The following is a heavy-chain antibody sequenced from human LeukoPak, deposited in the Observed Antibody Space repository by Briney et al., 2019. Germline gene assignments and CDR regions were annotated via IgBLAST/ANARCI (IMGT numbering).Heavy chain of an antibody. CDR3: AKEAVVAATFGSAFDI. V-gene: IGHV3-9*01. Sequence: QTGGSLRLSCAASGFTFDDYAMHWVRQAPGKGLEWVSGISWNSGSIGYADSVKGRFTISRDNAKNSLYLQMNSLRAEDTALYYCAKEAVVAATFGSAFDIWGQGTMVTVSS. D-gene: IGHD2-15*01. CDR2: ISWNSGSI. CDR1: GFTFDDYA. J-gene: IGHJ3*02.